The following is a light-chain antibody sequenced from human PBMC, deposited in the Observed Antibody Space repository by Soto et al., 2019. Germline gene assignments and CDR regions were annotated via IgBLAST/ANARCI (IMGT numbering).Light chain of an antibody. CDR3: QQYNSYSWT. V-gene: IGKV1-5*03. CDR2: KAS. J-gene: IGKJ1*01. CDR1: QSISGW. Sequence: DIQMTQSPSTLSAYVGDRVTITCRASQSISGWLAWYQQKPGKAPKLLIYKASSLESGVPSRFSGSGSGTEFTLTISSLQPDDFATYYCQQYNSYSWTVGQGTKVEIK.